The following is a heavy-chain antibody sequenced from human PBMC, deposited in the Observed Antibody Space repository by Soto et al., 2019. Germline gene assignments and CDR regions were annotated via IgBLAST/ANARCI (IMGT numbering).Heavy chain of an antibody. D-gene: IGHD1-1*01. CDR1: GGSISSSSYY. CDR2: IYYSGST. CDR3: ARQEPKWYYYGMDV. J-gene: IGHJ6*02. Sequence: PSETLSLTCTVSGGSISSSSYYWGWIRQPPGKGLEWIGSIYYSGSTHYNPSLKSRVTISVDTSKNQFSLKLSSVTAADTAVYYCARQEPKWYYYGMDVWGQGTTVTVSS. V-gene: IGHV4-39*01.